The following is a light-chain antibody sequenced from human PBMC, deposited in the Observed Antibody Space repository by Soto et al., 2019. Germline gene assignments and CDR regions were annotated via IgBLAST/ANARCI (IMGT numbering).Light chain of an antibody. Sequence: TQSPSTACLSTWEQATLFCRASQSVSSYLAWDQQIPGQAPRLLIYDASIRATGIPARFSGSGSGTDFTLTISSLEPEDFAVYYCQQRSNWPITVGQGTRLDIK. CDR2: DAS. CDR3: QQRSNWPIT. CDR1: QSVSSY. J-gene: IGKJ5*01. V-gene: IGKV3-11*01.